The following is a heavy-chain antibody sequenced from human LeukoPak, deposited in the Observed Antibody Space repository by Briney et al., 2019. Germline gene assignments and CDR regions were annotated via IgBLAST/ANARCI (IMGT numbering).Heavy chain of an antibody. CDR3: ARPTLWFRIDY. Sequence: PSETLSLTCTVSGGSISSSSYYWGWIRQPPGKGLEWIGSIYYSGSTYYNPSLKSRVTISVDTSKNQFSLKLSSVTAADTAVYYRARPTLWFRIDYWGQGTLVTVSS. J-gene: IGHJ4*02. V-gene: IGHV4-39*01. CDR1: GGSISSSSYY. D-gene: IGHD3-10*01. CDR2: IYYSGST.